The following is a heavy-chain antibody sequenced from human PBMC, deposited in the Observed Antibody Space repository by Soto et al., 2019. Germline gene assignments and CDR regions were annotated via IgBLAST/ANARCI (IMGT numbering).Heavy chain of an antibody. CDR1: GFTFDDYA. D-gene: IGHD3-3*01. J-gene: IGHJ6*02. CDR3: AKGGFLEWISYGMDV. V-gene: IGHV3-9*01. CDR2: ISWNSGSI. Sequence: LRLSCAASGFTFDDYAMHWVRQAPGKGLEWVSGISWNSGSIGYADSVKGRFTISRDNAKNSLYLQMNSLRAEDTALYYCAKGGFLEWISYGMDVWGQGNTVTVSS.